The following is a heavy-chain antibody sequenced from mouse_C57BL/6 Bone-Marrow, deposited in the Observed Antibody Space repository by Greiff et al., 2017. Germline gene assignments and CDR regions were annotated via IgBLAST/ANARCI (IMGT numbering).Heavy chain of an antibody. CDR1: GFNINNTY. CDR3: ARSIYTPMDY. CDR2: IDPANGNT. D-gene: IGHD1-3*01. V-gene: IGHV14-3*01. J-gene: IGHJ4*01. Sequence: EVQLQESVAELVRPGASVKLSCTASGFNINNTYMPWVKQRPEQGLEWIGRIDPANGNTKYAPKFQGKATITADTSSNTAYLQLSSLASEDTAIYYCARSIYTPMDYWGQGTSVTVSS.